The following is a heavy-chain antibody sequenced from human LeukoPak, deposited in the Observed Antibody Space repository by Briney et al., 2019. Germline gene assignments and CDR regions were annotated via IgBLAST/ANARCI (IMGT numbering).Heavy chain of an antibody. CDR1: GGTFSSYA. J-gene: IGHJ4*02. D-gene: IGHD3-22*01. Sequence: ASVKVSCKASGGTFSSYAISWVRQAPGQGLEWMGGIIPIFGTANYAQKFQGRVTITTDESTSTAYMELSSLRSEDTAVYYCARGRDYYGSSGYWLWDYWGQGTLVTVSS. CDR2: IIPIFGTA. V-gene: IGHV1-69*05. CDR3: ARGRDYYGSSGYWLWDY.